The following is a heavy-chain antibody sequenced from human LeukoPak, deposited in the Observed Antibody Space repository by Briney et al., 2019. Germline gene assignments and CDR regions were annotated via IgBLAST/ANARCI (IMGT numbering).Heavy chain of an antibody. Sequence: GGSLRLSCAASGFTFSSYAMHWVRQAPGKGLEWVAVISYDGSNKYYADSVKGRFTISRDNSKNTLYLQMNSLRAEDTAVYYCARGGSYRLGYYGMDVWGQGTTVTVSS. CDR3: ARGGSYRLGYYGMDV. V-gene: IGHV3-30-3*01. J-gene: IGHJ6*02. CDR2: ISYDGSNK. CDR1: GFTFSSYA. D-gene: IGHD3-16*02.